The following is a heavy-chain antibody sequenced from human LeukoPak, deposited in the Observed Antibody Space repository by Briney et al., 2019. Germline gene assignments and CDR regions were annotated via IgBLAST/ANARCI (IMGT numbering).Heavy chain of an antibody. J-gene: IGHJ3*02. V-gene: IGHV1-69*05. D-gene: IGHD6-19*01. CDR3: ARDATPLRYSSGWYVAFDI. Sequence: SVKVSCKASGGTFSSYAISWVRQAPGQGLEWMGRIIPIFGTANYAQKSQGRVTITTDESTSTAYMELSSLRSEDTAVYYCARDATPLRYSSGWYVAFDIWGQGTMVTVSS. CDR2: IIPIFGTA. CDR1: GGTFSSYA.